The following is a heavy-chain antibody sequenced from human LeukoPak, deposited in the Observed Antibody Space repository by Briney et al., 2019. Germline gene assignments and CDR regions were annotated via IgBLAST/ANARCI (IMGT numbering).Heavy chain of an antibody. CDR2: INHSGGT. D-gene: IGHD3-9*01. V-gene: IGHV4-34*01. CDR3: ASLNYDILTGYYTGWFDP. Sequence: SETLSLTCAVYGGSFSGYYWSWLRQPPGKGLEWIGEINHSGGTNYNPSLKSRVTISVDTSKNQFSLRLSSVTAADTAVYYCASLNYDILTGYYTGWFDPWGQGTLVTVSS. CDR1: GGSFSGYY. J-gene: IGHJ5*02.